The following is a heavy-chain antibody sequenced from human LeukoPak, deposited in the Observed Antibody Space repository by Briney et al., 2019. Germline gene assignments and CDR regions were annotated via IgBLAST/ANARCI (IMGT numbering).Heavy chain of an antibody. CDR3: AREGAWYVSGSYSGYFYGMDV. CDR1: GFTFSSFG. V-gene: IGHV3-21*01. J-gene: IGHJ6*02. D-gene: IGHD3-10*01. Sequence: GGSLRLSCAASGFTFSSFGMNWVRQAPGKGLDWVSSISSSGGYIYYADSVKGRFTVSRDNAKNSLYLQMNSLRAEDTAVYYCAREGAWYVSGSYSGYFYGMDVWGQGTTVTVSS. CDR2: ISSSGGYI.